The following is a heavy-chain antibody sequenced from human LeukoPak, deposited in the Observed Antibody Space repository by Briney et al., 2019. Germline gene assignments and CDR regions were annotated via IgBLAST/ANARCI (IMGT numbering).Heavy chain of an antibody. CDR2: ISSSSSNI. Sequence: GGSLRLSCAASGFTLSSYSMNWVRQAPGKGLEWVSSISSSSSNIYYADSVKGRFTISRDNAKNSLYLQLNSLRAEDTALYYCARGEWSSSPFDYWGQGTLVTVSS. D-gene: IGHD6-6*01. J-gene: IGHJ4*02. CDR1: GFTLSSYS. CDR3: ARGEWSSSPFDY. V-gene: IGHV3-21*01.